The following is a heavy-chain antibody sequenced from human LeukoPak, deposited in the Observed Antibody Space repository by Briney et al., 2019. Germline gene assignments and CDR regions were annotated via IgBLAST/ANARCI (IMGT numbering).Heavy chain of an antibody. CDR2: IYHSGST. D-gene: IGHD4-17*01. J-gene: IGHJ5*02. CDR3: ARDEGAVADCGDYVPVWFDP. Sequence: PSETLSLTCAVSGGSISSSNWWSWVRQPPGKGLEWIGEIYHSGSTNYNPSLKSRVTISVDKSKNQFSLKLSSVTAADTAVYYCARDEGAVADCGDYVPVWFDPWGQGTLVTVSS. V-gene: IGHV4-4*02. CDR1: GGSISSSNW.